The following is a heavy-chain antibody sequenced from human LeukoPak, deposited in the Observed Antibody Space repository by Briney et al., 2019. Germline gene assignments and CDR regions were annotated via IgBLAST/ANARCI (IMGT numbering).Heavy chain of an antibody. D-gene: IGHD3-22*01. CDR1: GFTFTSYA. V-gene: IGHV3-23*01. CDR2: LSGSGGMT. J-gene: IGHJ4*02. CDR3: AKGPFFYYDSSGYNYFDS. Sequence: GGSLRLSCTASGFTFTSYAMSWVRQAPGKGLEWVSALSGSGGMTYSADSVQGRFTISRDNSKNTLYLQMNSLRAEDTAVYYCAKGPFFYYDSSGYNYFDSWGQGTLVTVSS.